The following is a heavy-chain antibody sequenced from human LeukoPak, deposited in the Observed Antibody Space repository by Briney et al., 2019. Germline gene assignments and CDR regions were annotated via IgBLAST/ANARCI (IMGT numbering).Heavy chain of an antibody. Sequence: GGSLRLSCAASGFTVSSNYMSWVRQAPGKGLEWVSVIYSGGSTYYADSVKGRFTISRDNSKNTLYLQMNSLRAEDTAVYYCAKSYCSGGSCPTLDYWGQGTLVTVSS. V-gene: IGHV3-66*01. CDR3: AKSYCSGGSCPTLDY. CDR2: IYSGGST. D-gene: IGHD2-15*01. J-gene: IGHJ4*02. CDR1: GFTVSSNY.